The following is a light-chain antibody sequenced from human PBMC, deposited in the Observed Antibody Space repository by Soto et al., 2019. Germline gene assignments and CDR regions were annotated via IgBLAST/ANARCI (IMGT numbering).Light chain of an antibody. Sequence: QSALTQPASVSGSPGEAITVSGSGSISDIGSHNYVSWYRQCPGEAPKRLIYEVHYRPSGVSSRVSGSKSGNTASLTISGLQAADEADYYCASYLTTSPLEVFGTGTKVTVL. CDR1: ISDIGSHNY. CDR2: EVH. J-gene: IGLJ1*01. CDR3: ASYLTTSPLEV. V-gene: IGLV2-14*01.